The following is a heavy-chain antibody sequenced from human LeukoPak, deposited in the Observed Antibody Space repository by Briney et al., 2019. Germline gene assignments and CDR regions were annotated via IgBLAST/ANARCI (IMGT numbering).Heavy chain of an antibody. CDR2: ISYDGSNK. CDR3: ARDRIVYIAAAVYHGSFDY. D-gene: IGHD6-13*01. Sequence: GRSLRLSCAASGFTFSSYAMHWVRQAPGKGLEWVAVISYDGSNKYYADSVKGRFTISRDNSKNTLYLQMNSLRAEYTAVYYCARDRIVYIAAAVYHGSFDYWGQGTLVTVSS. J-gene: IGHJ4*02. CDR1: GFTFSSYA. V-gene: IGHV3-30*04.